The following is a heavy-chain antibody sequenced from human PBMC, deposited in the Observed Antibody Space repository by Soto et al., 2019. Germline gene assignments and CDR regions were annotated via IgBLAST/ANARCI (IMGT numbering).Heavy chain of an antibody. V-gene: IGHV3-49*04. CDR2: ISSIAYGGTT. Sequence: GGAQILCCSASGFLFPAYTMRWAPLIPGKGLVWVGFISSIAYGGTTDYAASVKGRFIISRDDSRKIVYLQMSRLKIDDTSVYYCSRSLAIDFDSWGQGTLVTVSS. J-gene: IGHJ4*02. CDR1: GFLFPAYT. CDR3: SRSLAIDFDS.